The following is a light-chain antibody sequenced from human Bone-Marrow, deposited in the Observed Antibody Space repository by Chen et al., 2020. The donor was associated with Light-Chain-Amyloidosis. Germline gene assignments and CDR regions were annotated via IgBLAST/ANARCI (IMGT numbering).Light chain of an antibody. V-gene: IGLV3-21*02. J-gene: IGLJ3*02. Sequence: SSVLTQPSSVSAAPGQTATIDCGGNNIGSTSVHWYQQTPGPAPLLVVYDDSDQPSGIPERLSGSNSGNTATLTISRVEAGDEADYYCQVWDRSSDRPVFGGGTKLTVL. CDR2: DDS. CDR1: NIGSTS. CDR3: QVWDRSSDRPV.